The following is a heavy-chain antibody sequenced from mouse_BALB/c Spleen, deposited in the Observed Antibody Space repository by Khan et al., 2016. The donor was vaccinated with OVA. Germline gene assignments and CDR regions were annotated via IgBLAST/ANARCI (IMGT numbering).Heavy chain of an antibody. J-gene: IGHJ2*01. Sequence: EVELVESGGGLVQPGGSLKLSCAASGFTFSSYGMSWVRQTPDKRLELVATINSNGGSTYYPDSLKGRFIISRDNAKNTLYLQMSRLKSEDTAVYYCARMARTIYWGQGTTLTVSS. CDR3: ARMARTIY. CDR2: INSNGGST. V-gene: IGHV5-6-3*01. CDR1: GFTFSSYG.